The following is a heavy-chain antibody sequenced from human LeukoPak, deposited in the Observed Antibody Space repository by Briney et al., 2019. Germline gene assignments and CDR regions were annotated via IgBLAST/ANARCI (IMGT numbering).Heavy chain of an antibody. J-gene: IGHJ4*02. Sequence: PGGSLRLSCAASGFTFSSYRMNWVRQAPGKGLEWVSSISSSSSYIYHADSVKGRFTISRDNAKNSLYLQMNSLRAEDTAVYYCARYCSGGSCYSGFDYWGQGTLVTVSS. CDR1: GFTFSSYR. V-gene: IGHV3-21*01. CDR3: ARYCSGGSCYSGFDY. D-gene: IGHD2-15*01. CDR2: ISSSSSYI.